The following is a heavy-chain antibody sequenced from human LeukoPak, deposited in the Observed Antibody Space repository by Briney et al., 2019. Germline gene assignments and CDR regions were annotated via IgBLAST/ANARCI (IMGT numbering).Heavy chain of an antibody. V-gene: IGHV1-18*01. Sequence: ASVKVSCKASGYTFTSYGISWVRQAPGQGLEWMGWICANNGNTNYAQKLQGRVTMTTDTSTSTAYMELRSLRSDDTAVYYCARGPGIQLWRFDYCYMDVWGKGTTVTVSS. J-gene: IGHJ6*03. CDR2: ICANNGNT. CDR1: GYTFTSYG. CDR3: ARGPGIQLWRFDYCYMDV. D-gene: IGHD5-18*01.